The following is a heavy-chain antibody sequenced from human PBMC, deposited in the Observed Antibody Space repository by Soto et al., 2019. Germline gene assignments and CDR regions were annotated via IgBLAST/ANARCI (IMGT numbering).Heavy chain of an antibody. CDR1: GFTFLSFT. CDR2: ISLTGSTV. D-gene: IGHD3-22*01. J-gene: IGHJ4*02. Sequence: GGSLMLSCAAAGFTFLSFTMNLVRPDQGKGREWGSYISLTGSTVYYADSVKGRFTISRDNTKNALFLPMNSLRAEDTAVSYCANLNPNSYDSSAYADYWGQGTLVNVSS. V-gene: IGHV3-48*04. CDR3: ANLNPNSYDSSAYADY.